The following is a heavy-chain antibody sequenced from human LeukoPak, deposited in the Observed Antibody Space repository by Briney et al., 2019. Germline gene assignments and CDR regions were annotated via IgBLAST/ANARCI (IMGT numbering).Heavy chain of an antibody. CDR2: IYYSGST. D-gene: IGHD4-17*01. J-gene: IGHJ4*02. V-gene: IGHV4-59*01. CDR1: GGSISSYY. Sequence: PSETLSLTCTVSGGSISSYYWSWIRQPPGKGLEWIGYIYYSGSTNYNPSLKSRVTISVDTSKNQFSLKLSSVTAADTAVYYCAREPSTGIDYWGQGTLVTVSS. CDR3: AREPSTGIDY.